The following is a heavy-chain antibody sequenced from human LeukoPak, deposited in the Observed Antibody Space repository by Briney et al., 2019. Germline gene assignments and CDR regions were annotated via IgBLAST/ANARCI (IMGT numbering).Heavy chain of an antibody. V-gene: IGHV4-39*01. CDR1: DGSINSSSYY. CDR2: IYYRGST. Sequence: KPSETLSLTCTVSDGSINSSSYYWGWIRQPPGKGLEWIGNIYYRGSTYYNPSLYSRLTISIDRSKSQFSLKLSSVTAADTAVYYCARATYYDSSGYSEGFDYWGQGTLVTVSS. J-gene: IGHJ4*02. D-gene: IGHD3-22*01. CDR3: ARATYYDSSGYSEGFDY.